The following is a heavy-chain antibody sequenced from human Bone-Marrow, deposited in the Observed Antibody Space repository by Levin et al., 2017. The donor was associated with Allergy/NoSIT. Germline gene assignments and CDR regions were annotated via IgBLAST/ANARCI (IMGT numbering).Heavy chain of an antibody. Sequence: PGGSLRLSCKASGYTFTANYMHWVRQAPGQGLEWMGWINPYSGGTRYAQKFQGRVTMTRDTSISTTYMEVSGLRSDDTAVYYCARDIKRGYDFWSGSCDLWGQGTLVTVSS. J-gene: IGHJ4*02. V-gene: IGHV1-2*02. CDR1: GYTFTANY. CDR3: ARDIKRGYDFWSGSCDL. D-gene: IGHD3-3*01. CDR2: INPYSGGT.